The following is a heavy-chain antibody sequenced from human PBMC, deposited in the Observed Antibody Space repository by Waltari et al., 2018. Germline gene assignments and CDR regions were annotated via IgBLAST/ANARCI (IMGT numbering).Heavy chain of an antibody. J-gene: IGHJ6*03. CDR3: ARAGGYCSSTSCTNYYYYYMDV. CDR1: GGSFSGYY. Sequence: QVQLQQWGAGLLKPSETLSLTCAVYGGSFSGYYWSWIRHPPGKGLEWIGEINHSGSTNYNPSLKSRVTISVDTSKNQFSLKLSSVTAADTAVYYCARAGGYCSSTSCTNYYYYYMDVWGKGTTVTVSS. D-gene: IGHD2-2*01. CDR2: INHSGST. V-gene: IGHV4-34*01.